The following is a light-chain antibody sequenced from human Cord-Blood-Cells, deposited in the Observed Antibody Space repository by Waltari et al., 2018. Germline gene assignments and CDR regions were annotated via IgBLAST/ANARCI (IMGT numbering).Light chain of an antibody. CDR2: AAS. CDR3: QQLNSYPQT. Sequence: DIQLTPSPSFLSASVEDKITITCRASQSISSYLAWYQQKPGKAPKLLIYAASTLQSGVPSRFSGSGSGTEFTLTISSLQPEDFATYYCQQLNSYPQTFGGGTKVEIK. CDR1: QSISSY. V-gene: IGKV1-9*01. J-gene: IGKJ4*01.